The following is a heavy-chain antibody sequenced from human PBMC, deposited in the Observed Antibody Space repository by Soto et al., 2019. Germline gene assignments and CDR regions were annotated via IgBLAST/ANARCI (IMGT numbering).Heavy chain of an antibody. Sequence: QAQLEQSGAEVRKPGASVKVSCKASGYTFTIYAITWVRQAPGQGLEWMGWMNVDNGNTEYAQKFQGRVTLTTDTSTSAGYMELRSRDSDDTAVYCGARGGGDWYLDLWGRGTLVTVSS. J-gene: IGHJ2*01. CDR1: GYTFTIYA. CDR2: MNVDNGNT. CDR3: ARGGGDWYLDL. D-gene: IGHD3-16*01. V-gene: IGHV1-18*04.